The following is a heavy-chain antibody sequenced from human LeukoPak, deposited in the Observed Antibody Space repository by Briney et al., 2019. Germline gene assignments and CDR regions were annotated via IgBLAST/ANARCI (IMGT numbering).Heavy chain of an antibody. CDR2: ISGSGGST. J-gene: IGHJ5*02. CDR3: AKDDLDYGDYEVNWFDP. Sequence: GGSLRLSCAASGFTFSSYAVSWVRQAPGKGLEWVSAISGSGGSTYYADSVKGRFTISRDNSKNTLYLQMNSLRAEDTAVYYCAKDDLDYGDYEVNWFDPWGQGTLVTVSS. V-gene: IGHV3-23*01. CDR1: GFTFSSYA. D-gene: IGHD4-17*01.